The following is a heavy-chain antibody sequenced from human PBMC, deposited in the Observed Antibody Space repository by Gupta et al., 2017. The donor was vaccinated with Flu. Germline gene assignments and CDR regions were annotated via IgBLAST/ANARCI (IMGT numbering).Heavy chain of an antibody. CDR3: ARDRAMDDY. J-gene: IGHJ4*02. CDR1: GSTFSSYW. CDR2: INQDGTEI. Sequence: EVHLVESGGGLVQPGGSLRLSCAASGSTFSSYWMNWVRQAPGRGLEWVANINQDGTEIYYVDSVKGRFTISRDNAENSLYLQMNSLRAEDTAVYYCARDRAMDDYWGQGTLVTVS. D-gene: IGHD5-18*01. V-gene: IGHV3-7*04.